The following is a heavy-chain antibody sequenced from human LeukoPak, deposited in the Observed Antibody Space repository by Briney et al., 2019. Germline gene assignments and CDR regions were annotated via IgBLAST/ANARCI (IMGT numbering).Heavy chain of an antibody. CDR1: GYSFTSYW. Sequence: GESLKISCKGSGYSFTSYWISWVRQMPGKGLEWMGRIDPSDSYTNYSPSFQGHVTISADKSISTAYLQWSSLKASDTAMYYCARQGYDISTSYYYYGMDVWGKGTTVTVSS. CDR3: ARQGYDISTSYYYYGMDV. V-gene: IGHV5-10-1*01. J-gene: IGHJ6*04. D-gene: IGHD3-9*01. CDR2: IDPSDSYT.